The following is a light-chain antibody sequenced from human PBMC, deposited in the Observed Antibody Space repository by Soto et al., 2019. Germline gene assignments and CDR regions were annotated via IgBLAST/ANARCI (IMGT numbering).Light chain of an antibody. CDR3: SSYTRSSTLEV. Sequence: QSVLTQPASVSGSPGQSITMSCTGTSSDVGGYNYVSWYQQHPGKAPKLMIYDVSNRPSGVSNRFSGSKSGNTASLTISGLQAEDEADYYCSSYTRSSTLEVFGTGTKLTVL. V-gene: IGLV2-14*01. J-gene: IGLJ1*01. CDR1: SSDVGGYNY. CDR2: DVS.